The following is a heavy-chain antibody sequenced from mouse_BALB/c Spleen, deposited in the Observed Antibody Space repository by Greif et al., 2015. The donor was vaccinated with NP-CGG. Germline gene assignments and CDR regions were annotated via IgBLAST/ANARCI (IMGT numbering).Heavy chain of an antibody. J-gene: IGHJ3*01. CDR1: GFNIKDTY. CDR3: ASYYYCSRLFAD. V-gene: IGHV14-3*02. Sequence: EVKVVESGAELVKPGASVKLSCTASGFNIKDTYMHWVKQRPEQGLEWIGRIDPANGNTKYDPKFQGKATITADTSSNTAGLQLGSLTSEDTAVYCWASYYYCSRLFADWGQGTLVTVSA. CDR2: IDPANGNT. D-gene: IGHD1-1*01.